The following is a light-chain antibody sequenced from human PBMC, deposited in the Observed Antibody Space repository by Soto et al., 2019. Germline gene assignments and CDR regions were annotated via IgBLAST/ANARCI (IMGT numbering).Light chain of an antibody. CDR2: RAS. CDR3: QQYNNCPYT. Sequence: EIVMTQSPATLSVSPGGSATLSCRASQHVSSNFAWYRQKPGQAPTLLIYRASTRGASIPARFSGSGSGTEFTLTISSLQSEDFVVYYCQQYNNCPYTFGQGTKLEIK. J-gene: IGKJ2*01. V-gene: IGKV3-15*01. CDR1: QHVSSN.